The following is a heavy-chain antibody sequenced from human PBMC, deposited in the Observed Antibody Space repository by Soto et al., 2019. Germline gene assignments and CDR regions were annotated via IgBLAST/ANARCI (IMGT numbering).Heavy chain of an antibody. CDR1: GYTFTGYY. CDR3: ARRSPITIFEEVQNYYYYYGMDV. V-gene: IGHV1-2*02. D-gene: IGHD3-3*01. J-gene: IGHJ6*02. Sequence: GASVKVSCKASGYTFTGYYMHWVRQAPGQGLEWMGWINPNSGGTNYAQKFQGRVTMTRDTSISTAYMELSRLRSDDTAVYYCARRSPITIFEEVQNYYYYYGMDVWGQGTTVTVSS. CDR2: INPNSGGT.